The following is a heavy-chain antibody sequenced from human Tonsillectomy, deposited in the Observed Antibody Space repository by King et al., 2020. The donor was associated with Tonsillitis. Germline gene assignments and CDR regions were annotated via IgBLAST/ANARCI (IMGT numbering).Heavy chain of an antibody. CDR3: AGGLVMVRGGYFFDY. CDR1: GGSFSGYY. V-gene: IGHV4-34*01. CDR2: INHSGST. Sequence: VQLQQWGAGLLKPSETLSLTCAVYGGSFSGYYWSWIRQPPGKGLEWIGEINHSGSTNYNPSLKSRVTVSVDTSKNQFSLKLSSVTAADTAVYYCAGGLVMVRGGYFFDYWGQGTLVTVSS. J-gene: IGHJ4*02. D-gene: IGHD3-10*01.